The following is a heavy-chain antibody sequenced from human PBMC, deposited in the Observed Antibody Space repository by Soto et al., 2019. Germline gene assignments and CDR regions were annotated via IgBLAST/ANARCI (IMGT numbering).Heavy chain of an antibody. V-gene: IGHV4-39*01. CDR2: SHYTGST. CDR3: ARLRNYYYYMDV. J-gene: IGHJ6*03. CDR1: GASISSSGYY. Sequence: SETLSLTCTVSGASISSSGYYWVWMRQPPGKGPEWIGSSHYTGSTTYNPSLETRFAISVDTSKNQFSLKLTSVTAADTAVYHCARLRNYYYYMDVWGKGTTVTVSS.